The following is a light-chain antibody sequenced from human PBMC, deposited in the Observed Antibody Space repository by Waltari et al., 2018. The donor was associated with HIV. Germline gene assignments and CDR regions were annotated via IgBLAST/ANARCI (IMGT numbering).Light chain of an antibody. V-gene: IGKV1-13*02. CDR2: DAS. Sequence: AIQLTQSPSSLSESIGDRVTITCRASQGVRNALAWYQQKPGRPPKLLIYDASTLESGVPSRFSGSLAGTDFNLTISNLQPEDSATYYCQQFRSYPRTFGQGATLEIK. J-gene: IGKJ2*01. CDR1: QGVRNA. CDR3: QQFRSYPRT.